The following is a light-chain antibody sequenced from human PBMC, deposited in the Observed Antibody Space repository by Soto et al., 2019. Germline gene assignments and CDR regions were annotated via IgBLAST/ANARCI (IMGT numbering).Light chain of an antibody. Sequence: LSLSQGETATLSFRDSQSFRGMLAWYQQKPGQAPRLLIYDAYNRATGIPPRFSGSGSGTDFTLTISSLEPEDCVVYYCQECEMWPIRFGQGTRLEI. CDR3: QECEMWPIR. CDR1: QSFRGM. CDR2: DAY. J-gene: IGKJ5*01. V-gene: IGKV3-11*01.